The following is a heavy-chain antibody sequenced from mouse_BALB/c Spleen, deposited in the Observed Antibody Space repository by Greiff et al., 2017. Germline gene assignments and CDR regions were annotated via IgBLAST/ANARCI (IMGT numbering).Heavy chain of an antibody. V-gene: IGHV5-6-5*01. CDR1: GFTFSSYA. Sequence: DVKLVESGGGLVKPGGSLKLSCAASGFTFSSYAMSWVRQTPEKRLEWVASISSGGSTYYPDSVKGRFTISRDNARNILYLQMSSLRSEDTAMYYCASVYYGNYPDYWGQGTTLTVSS. J-gene: IGHJ2*01. CDR3: ASVYYGNYPDY. CDR2: ISSGGST. D-gene: IGHD2-1*01.